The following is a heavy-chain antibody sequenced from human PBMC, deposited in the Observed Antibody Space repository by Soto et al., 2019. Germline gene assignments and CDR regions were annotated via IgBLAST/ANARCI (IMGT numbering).Heavy chain of an antibody. CDR2: INPSGGSA. J-gene: IGHJ4*02. V-gene: IGHV1-46*01. D-gene: IGHD6-13*01. CDR1: GYTFTSYY. Sequence: ASVKVSCKASGYTFTSYYMHWVRQAPGQGLEWMGIINPSGGSASYAQKFQGRVTMTRDTSTSTVYMELSSLRSEDTAVYYCARATRGIQQHGPYYFDYWGQGTLVTVSS. CDR3: ARATRGIQQHGPYYFDY.